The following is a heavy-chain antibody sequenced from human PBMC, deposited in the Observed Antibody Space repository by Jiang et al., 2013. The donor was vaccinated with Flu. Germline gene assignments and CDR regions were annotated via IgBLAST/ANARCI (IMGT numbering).Heavy chain of an antibody. Sequence: VSGGSISDNYWTWIRQPAGKGLEWIGRIYSGTANYNPSVKSRVTISADTSKNQFSLKLRSVTAADTGVYYCARRPRYSSGLFDFWGQGTLVTASS. D-gene: IGHD6-19*01. CDR2: IYSGTA. V-gene: IGHV4-4*07. CDR1: GGSISDNY. J-gene: IGHJ4*02. CDR3: ARRPRYSSGLFDF.